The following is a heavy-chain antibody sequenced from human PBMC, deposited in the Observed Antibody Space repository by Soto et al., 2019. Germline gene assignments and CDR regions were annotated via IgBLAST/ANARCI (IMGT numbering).Heavy chain of an antibody. V-gene: IGHV3-30*03. CDR1: GFTFSSYG. CDR2: ISYDGSNK. J-gene: IGHJ5*02. CDR3: VRGYCIPDTCDGWFDP. Sequence: GGSLRLSCAASGFTFSSYGMHWVRQAPGKGLEWVAVISYDGSNKYYADSVKGRFTISRDNSKNTLYLQMSSLTSEDTAVYYCVRGYCIPDTCDGWFDPWGQGTLVTVSS. D-gene: IGHD2-15*01.